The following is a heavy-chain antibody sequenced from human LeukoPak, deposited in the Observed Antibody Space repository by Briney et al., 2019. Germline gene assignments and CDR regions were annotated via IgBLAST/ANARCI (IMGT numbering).Heavy chain of an antibody. D-gene: IGHD3-10*01. J-gene: IGHJ6*03. CDR2: IYYSGST. V-gene: IGHV4-59*01. CDR1: GGSISSYY. CDR3: ARGQKNYYGSGSFPHAVYYCYYYMDV. Sequence: PSETLSLTCTVSGGSISSYYWSWIRQPPGKGLEWIGYIYYSGSTNYNPSLKSRVTISVDTSKNQFSLKLSSVTAADTAVYYCARGQKNYYGSGSFPHAVYYCYYYMDVWGKGTTVTVSS.